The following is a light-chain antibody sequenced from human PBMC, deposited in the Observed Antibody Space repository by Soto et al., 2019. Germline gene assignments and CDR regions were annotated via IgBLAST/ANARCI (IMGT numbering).Light chain of an antibody. CDR3: QQYYSYPIT. CDR2: AAS. CDR1: QGISSY. J-gene: IGKJ5*01. V-gene: IGKV1-8*01. Sequence: IRVCRSPSSLSASTRDRVNITCRASQGISSYLALYQQKPGKATKLLIYAASTLQSGVPSRFSGSGSGTDFTLTISCLQSEDFATYYCQQYYSYPITFGQGTRLEIK.